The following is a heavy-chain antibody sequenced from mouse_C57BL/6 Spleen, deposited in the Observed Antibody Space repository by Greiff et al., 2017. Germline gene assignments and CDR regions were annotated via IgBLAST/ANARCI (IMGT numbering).Heavy chain of an antibody. CDR3: ARGDYPAWFAY. Sequence: LLESGPELVKPGASVKLSCKASGYTFTSYDINWVKQRPGQGLEWIGWIYPRDGSTKYNEKFKGKATLTVDTSSSTAYMELHSLTSEDSAVYFCARGDYPAWFAYWGQGTLVTVSA. J-gene: IGHJ3*01. CDR2: IYPRDGST. CDR1: GYTFTSYD. D-gene: IGHD2-4*01. V-gene: IGHV1-85*01.